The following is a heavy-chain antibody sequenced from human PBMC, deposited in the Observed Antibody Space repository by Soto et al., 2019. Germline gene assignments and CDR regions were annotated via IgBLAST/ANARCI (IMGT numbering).Heavy chain of an antibody. CDR1: SGSISSSNW. CDR2: IYHSGST. Sequence: QVQLQESGPGLVKPSGTLSLTCAVSSGSISSSNWWSWVHQPPGKGLEWIGEIYHSGSTNYNPSLKSRVTISVDKSKNQFSLKLSSVTAADTAVYYCARDRDSSSAEYYFDYWGQGSLVTVSS. J-gene: IGHJ4*02. V-gene: IGHV4-4*02. D-gene: IGHD6-6*01. CDR3: ARDRDSSSAEYYFDY.